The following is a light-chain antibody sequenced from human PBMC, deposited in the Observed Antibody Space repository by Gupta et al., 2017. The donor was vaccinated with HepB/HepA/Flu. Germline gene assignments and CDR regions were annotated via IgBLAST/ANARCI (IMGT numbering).Light chain of an antibody. V-gene: IGLV2-11*01. CDR3: CSYAGSYTGV. Sequence: QSALPQPRPLSGSPGQSVTISCTGTSSDVGGYNYVSWYQQHPGKAPKLMIYDVSKRPSGVPDRFSGSKSGNTASLTTSGLQAEDEADYYCCSYAGSYTGVFGGGTKLTVL. J-gene: IGLJ2*01. CDR1: SSDVGGYNY. CDR2: DVS.